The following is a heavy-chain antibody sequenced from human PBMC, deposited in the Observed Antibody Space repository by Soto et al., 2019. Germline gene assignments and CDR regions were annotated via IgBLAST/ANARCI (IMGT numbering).Heavy chain of an antibody. CDR1: GGSISSGDYY. CDR3: ARWGRDGYNVYYYYGMDV. D-gene: IGHD5-12*01. Sequence: PSETLSLTCTVSGGSISSGDYYWSWIRQPPGKGLEWIGYIYYSGSTYYNPSLKSRVTISVDTSKNQFSLKLSSVTAADTAVYYCARWGRDGYNVYYYYGMDVWGQGTTVTVSS. J-gene: IGHJ6*02. CDR2: IYYSGST. V-gene: IGHV4-30-4*01.